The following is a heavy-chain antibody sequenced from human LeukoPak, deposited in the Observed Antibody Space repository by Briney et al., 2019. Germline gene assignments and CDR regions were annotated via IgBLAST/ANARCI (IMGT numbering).Heavy chain of an antibody. Sequence: EASVKVSCKASGYTFTSYDINWVRQATGQGLEWMGWMNPISGNTGYAQKFQGRVTMTRNTSISTAYMELSSLRSEDTAVYYCARESYDFWSGPTGYWGQGTLVTVSS. CDR1: GYTFTSYD. CDR2: MNPISGNT. V-gene: IGHV1-8*01. D-gene: IGHD3-3*01. J-gene: IGHJ4*02. CDR3: ARESYDFWSGPTGY.